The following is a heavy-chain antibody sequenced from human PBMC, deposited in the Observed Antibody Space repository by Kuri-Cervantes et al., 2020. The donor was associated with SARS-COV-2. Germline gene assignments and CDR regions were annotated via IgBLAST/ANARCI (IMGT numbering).Heavy chain of an antibody. V-gene: IGHV3-23*01. CDR2: ISGSGGST. CDR3: AREGGYSSSWIDY. D-gene: IGHD6-13*01. J-gene: IGHJ4*02. Sequence: GESLKISCAASGFTFSSYAMSWVRQAPGKGLEWVSAISGSGGSTYYSDSVTGRFTISRDNSKNTLYLQMNSLRAEDTAVYYCAREGGYSSSWIDYWGQGTLVTVSS. CDR1: GFTFSSYA.